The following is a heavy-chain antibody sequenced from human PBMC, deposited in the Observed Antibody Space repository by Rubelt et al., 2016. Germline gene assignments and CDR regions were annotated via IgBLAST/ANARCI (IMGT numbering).Heavy chain of an antibody. V-gene: IGHV3-30*03. Sequence: VQLVESGGGLIQPGGSLRLSCAASGFTVSSNYMSWVRQAPGKGLEWVAVISYDGSNKYYADSVKGRFTMSRDNSKTTLYLQMNSLRAEDTAVYYCARDMGFGDAFDIWGQGTMVTVSS. D-gene: IGHD3-10*01. J-gene: IGHJ3*02. CDR1: GFTVSSNY. CDR3: ARDMGFGDAFDI. CDR2: ISYDGSNK.